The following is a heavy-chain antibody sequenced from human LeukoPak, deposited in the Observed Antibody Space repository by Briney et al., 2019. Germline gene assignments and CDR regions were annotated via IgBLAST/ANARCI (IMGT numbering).Heavy chain of an antibody. Sequence: RSETRSPTCGVSGGSVTSTNWWTWGRQPPGKGLEWIGEVPLDGRTNYNTSLTRRLTMSVDLSEYHISLKLTSVTAADTAVYYCAREGGFYRPLDYSGQGTLVTVSP. CDR2: VPLDGRT. CDR3: AREGGFYRPLDY. CDR1: GGSVTSTNW. D-gene: IGHD3-3*01. J-gene: IGHJ4*02. V-gene: IGHV4-4*02.